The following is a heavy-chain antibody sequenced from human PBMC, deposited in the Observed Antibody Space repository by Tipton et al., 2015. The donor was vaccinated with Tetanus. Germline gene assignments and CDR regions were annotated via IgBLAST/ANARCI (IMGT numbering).Heavy chain of an antibody. J-gene: IGHJ4*02. D-gene: IGHD6-13*01. CDR2: ISSSGSTI. CDR3: ARDAWAAAGNFDY. Sequence: GSLRLSCAASGFTFSDYYMSWIRQAPGKGLEWVSYISSSGSTIYYADSVKGRFTISRDNAKNSLYLQMNSLRAEDTVVYYCARDAWAAAGNFDYWGQGTLVTVSS. V-gene: IGHV3-11*04. CDR1: GFTFSDYY.